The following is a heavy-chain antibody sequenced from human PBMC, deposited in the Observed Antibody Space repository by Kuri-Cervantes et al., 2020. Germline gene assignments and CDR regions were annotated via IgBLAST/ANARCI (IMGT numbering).Heavy chain of an antibody. D-gene: IGHD3-22*01. J-gene: IGHJ4*02. CDR2: ISGSGGST. CDR1: GFTFSSYA. V-gene: IGHV3-23*01. CDR3: AKGPYDSSGQIDY. Sequence: GESLKISCAASGFTFSSYAMSWVRQAPGKGLEWVSAISGSGGSTYCADSVKGRFTISRDNSKNTLYLQMNSLRAEDTALYYCAKGPYDSSGQIDYWGQRTLVTVSS.